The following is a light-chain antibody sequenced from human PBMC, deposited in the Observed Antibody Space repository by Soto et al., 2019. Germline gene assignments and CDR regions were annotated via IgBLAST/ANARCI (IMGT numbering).Light chain of an antibody. CDR2: GAS. Sequence: EILMTQSPDTLSVSPGERGTLSCRASQTVSTSLAWYQQKPGQPPRLLIQGASTRATGVPARFSGSGSGTEFTLTISSLRSEDFAVYFCQQYHNWPLTFGGGTKVDIK. CDR1: QTVSTS. V-gene: IGKV3D-15*01. J-gene: IGKJ4*01. CDR3: QQYHNWPLT.